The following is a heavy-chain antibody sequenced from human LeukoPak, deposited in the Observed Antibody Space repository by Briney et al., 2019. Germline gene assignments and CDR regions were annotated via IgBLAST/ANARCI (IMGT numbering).Heavy chain of an antibody. J-gene: IGHJ5*02. D-gene: IGHD3-10*01. Sequence: GRSLRLSCAASGFTFDDYAMHWVRQAPGKGLEWVSGISWNSGSIGYAGSVKGRFTISRDNAKNSLYLQMNSLRAEDTALYYCAKDHERYYYGSGSVWNWFDPWGQGTLVTVSS. CDR3: AKDHERYYYGSGSVWNWFDP. CDR2: ISWNSGSI. CDR1: GFTFDDYA. V-gene: IGHV3-9*01.